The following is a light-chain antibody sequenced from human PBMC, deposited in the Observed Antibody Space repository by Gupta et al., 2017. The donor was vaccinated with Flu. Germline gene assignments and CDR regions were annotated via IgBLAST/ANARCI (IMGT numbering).Light chain of an antibody. V-gene: IGLV2-14*04. Sequence: SSDVGGYNYVSWYQQHPGKAPKLMIYDASNRPSGVSNRFSGSKSGNTASLTTSELQAEDEADYYCSSYTSSSTFYVFGTGTKVTVL. J-gene: IGLJ1*01. CDR3: SSYTSSSTFYV. CDR1: SSDVGGYNY. CDR2: DAS.